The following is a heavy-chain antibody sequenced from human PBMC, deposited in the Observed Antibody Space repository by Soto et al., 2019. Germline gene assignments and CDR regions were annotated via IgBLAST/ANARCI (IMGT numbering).Heavy chain of an antibody. Sequence: QVQLVESGGGVVQPGRSLRLSCAASGFTFSSYGMHWVRQAPGKGLEWVGVISYDGSNKYYADSVKGRFTISRDNSKNTLYLQMNSLRAEDAAVYYCARAGFGDLPLPLFDYWSQGTLVTVSS. V-gene: IGHV3-30*03. D-gene: IGHD2-21*02. J-gene: IGHJ4*02. CDR3: ARAGFGDLPLPLFDY. CDR2: ISYDGSNK. CDR1: GFTFSSYG.